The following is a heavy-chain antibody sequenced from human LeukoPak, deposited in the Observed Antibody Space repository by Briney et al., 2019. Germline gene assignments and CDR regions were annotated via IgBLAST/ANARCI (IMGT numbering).Heavy chain of an antibody. CDR3: ARDSSDSSGYYYQPFDY. D-gene: IGHD3-22*01. CDR1: GYTFTGYY. CDR2: INPNSGGT. J-gene: IGHJ4*02. Sequence: ASVKVSCKASGYTFTGYYMHWVRQAPGQGLEWMGWINPNSGGTNYAQKLQGRVTMTTDTSTSTAYMELRSLRSDDTAVYYCARDSSDSSGYYYQPFDYWGQGTLVTVSS. V-gene: IGHV1-2*02.